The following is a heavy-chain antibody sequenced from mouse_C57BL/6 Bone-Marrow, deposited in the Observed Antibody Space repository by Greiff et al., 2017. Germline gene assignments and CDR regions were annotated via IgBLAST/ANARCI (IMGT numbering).Heavy chain of an antibody. CDR1: GFTFSSYA. J-gene: IGHJ4*01. V-gene: IGHV5-4*01. Sequence: EVKLMESGGGLVKPGGSLKLSCAASGFTFSSYAMSWVRQTPEKRLEWVATISDGGSYTYDPDNVKGRFTISRDNAKNNLYLQRSHLKSEDTAMYYCAREGGDYYAMDYWGQGTSVTVSS. CDR3: AREGGDYYAMDY. CDR2: ISDGGSYT.